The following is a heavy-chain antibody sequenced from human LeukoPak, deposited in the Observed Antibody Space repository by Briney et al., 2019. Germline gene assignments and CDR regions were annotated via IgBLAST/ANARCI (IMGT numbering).Heavy chain of an antibody. CDR2: ISGSGDGT. CDR1: GFTFSSYA. CDR3: ANEIRPNDY. V-gene: IGHV3-23*01. J-gene: IGHJ4*02. Sequence: PGGSLRLSCGASGFTFSSYAMYWVRQAPGKGLEWVSAISGSGDGTYYADSVKGRFTISRDNSKNTLYLQMNSLRAEDTAVYYCANEIRPNDYWGQGTQVTVSS. D-gene: IGHD4-17*01.